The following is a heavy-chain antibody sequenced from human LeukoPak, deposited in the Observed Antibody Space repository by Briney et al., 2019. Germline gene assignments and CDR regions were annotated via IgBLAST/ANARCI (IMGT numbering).Heavy chain of an antibody. Sequence: GGSLRLSCAASGFTFSSYAMHWVRQAPGKGLEWVAVISYDGSNKYYADSVKGRFTISRDNSKNTLYLQMNSLRAEDTAVYYCARDQAYSSSWLPNDYWGQGTLVTVSS. CDR2: ISYDGSNK. CDR1: GFTFSSYA. D-gene: IGHD6-13*01. J-gene: IGHJ4*02. CDR3: ARDQAYSSSWLPNDY. V-gene: IGHV3-30*04.